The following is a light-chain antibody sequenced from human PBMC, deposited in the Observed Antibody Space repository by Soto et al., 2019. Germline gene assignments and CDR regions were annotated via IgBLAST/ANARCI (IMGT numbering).Light chain of an antibody. CDR2: EVS. CDR3: FSYEGSHKGV. Sequence: QSALTQPPSASGSPGQSGTISCTGTSSDVGGYNYVSWYQHHPGKAPKLMIYEVSKRPSGVPDRFSGSKSGNTASLTVSGLQAADEADYYCFSYEGSHKGVFATGTKLTVL. V-gene: IGLV2-8*01. J-gene: IGLJ1*01. CDR1: SSDVGGYNY.